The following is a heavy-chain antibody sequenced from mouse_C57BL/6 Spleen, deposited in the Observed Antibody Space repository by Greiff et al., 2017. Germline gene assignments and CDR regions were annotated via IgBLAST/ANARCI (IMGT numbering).Heavy chain of an antibody. D-gene: IGHD1-1*01. J-gene: IGHJ3*01. CDR2: IYPGDGDT. Sequence: VQLQQSGPELVKPGASVKISCKASGYAFSSSWMNWVKQRPGKGLEWIGRIYPGDGDTNYNGKFKGKATLTADKSSRTAYMQLSSLTSEDSAVYCCAPYYYGSPAGFAYWGQGTLVTVSA. CDR3: APYYYGSPAGFAY. V-gene: IGHV1-82*01. CDR1: GYAFSSSW.